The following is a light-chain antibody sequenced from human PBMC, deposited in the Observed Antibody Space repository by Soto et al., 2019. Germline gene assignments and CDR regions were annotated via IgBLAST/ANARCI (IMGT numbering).Light chain of an antibody. CDR1: QNVNKW. J-gene: IGKJ1*01. V-gene: IGKV1-5*01. CDR2: DAS. Sequence: DIQMTQSPSTLSASVGDRVTITCRASQNVNKWLAWFQQKPGKVPKLLIFDASTLQTGVPSRFSGGGSGTEFTLTISGLQPDDFATYYCQQYNSYSPWTFGPGTKVDIK. CDR3: QQYNSYSPWT.